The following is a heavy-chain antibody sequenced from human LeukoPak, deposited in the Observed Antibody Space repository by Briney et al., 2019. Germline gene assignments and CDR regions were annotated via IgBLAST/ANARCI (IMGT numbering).Heavy chain of an antibody. CDR1: GFTFSSYA. Sequence: GRSLRLSCAASGFTFSSYAMSWVRQAPGKGLEWISTISGSGGSTYYADSVKGRFTISRDNSKNTLYLQMNSLRAEDTAVYYCAKVKGYCSGGSCRAGFDPWGQGTLVTVSS. CDR3: AKVKGYCSGGSCRAGFDP. V-gene: IGHV3-23*01. J-gene: IGHJ5*02. D-gene: IGHD2-15*01. CDR2: ISGSGGST.